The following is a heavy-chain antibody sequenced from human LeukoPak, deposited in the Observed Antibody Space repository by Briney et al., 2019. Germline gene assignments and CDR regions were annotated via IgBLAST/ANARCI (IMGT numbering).Heavy chain of an antibody. CDR2: IYYSGST. J-gene: IGHJ5*02. CDR1: GFTFSIYA. Sequence: GSLRLSCAASGFTFSIYAMSWVRQAPGKGLEWVGSIYYSGSTYYNPSLKSRVTISVDTSKNQFSLKLSSMTAADTAVYYCARDADDYPPSGRFDPWGQGTLVTVSS. V-gene: IGHV4-39*07. D-gene: IGHD5-24*01. CDR3: ARDADDYPPSGRFDP.